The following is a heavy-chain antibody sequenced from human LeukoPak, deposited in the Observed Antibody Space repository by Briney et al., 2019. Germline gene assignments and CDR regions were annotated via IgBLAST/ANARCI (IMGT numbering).Heavy chain of an antibody. V-gene: IGHV4-38-2*02. CDR2: IYHSGST. Sequence: SETLSLTCTVSGYSISSGYYWGWIRQPPGKGLEWIGSIYHSGSTYYNPSLKSRVTISVDTSKNQFSLKLSSVTAADTAVYYCAIGNVVVTAILDYWGQGTLVTVSS. CDR1: GYSISSGYY. D-gene: IGHD2-21*02. J-gene: IGHJ4*02. CDR3: AIGNVVVTAILDY.